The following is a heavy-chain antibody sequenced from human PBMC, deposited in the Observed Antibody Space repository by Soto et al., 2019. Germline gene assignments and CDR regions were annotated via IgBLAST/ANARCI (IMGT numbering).Heavy chain of an antibody. CDR2: ILYDGSKK. V-gene: IGHV3-30*18. CDR3: AKDRGALRWSEEHYYFDY. CDR1: GFTFSSYG. D-gene: IGHD4-17*01. J-gene: IGHJ4*02. Sequence: GGSLRLSCAASGFTFSSYGMHWVRQAPGKGLEWVAVILYDGSKKYYADSMKGRFTISRDNSKSTLYLQMNSLRAEDTALYYCAKDRGALRWSEEHYYFDYWGQGTLVTVSS.